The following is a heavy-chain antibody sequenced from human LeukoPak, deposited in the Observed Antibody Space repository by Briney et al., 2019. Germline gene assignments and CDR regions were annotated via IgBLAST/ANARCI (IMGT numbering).Heavy chain of an antibody. CDR1: GYSFTGYY. J-gene: IGHJ5*02. CDR2: INPNSGGT. CDR3: ARERAAAVNWFDP. D-gene: IGHD6-13*01. Sequence: ASVKVSCKASGYSFTGYYMHWVRQAPGQGLEWMAWINPNSGGTKYAQKFQGRVTMTRDTSISTAYMELSRLRSDDTAVYYCARERAAAVNWFDPWGQGTLVTVSS. V-gene: IGHV1-2*02.